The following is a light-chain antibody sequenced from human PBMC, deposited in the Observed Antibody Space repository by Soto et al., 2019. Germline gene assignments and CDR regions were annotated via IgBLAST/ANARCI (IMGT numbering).Light chain of an antibody. V-gene: IGKV3-20*01. J-gene: IGKJ2*01. CDR2: GAS. CDR1: QSVSSSY. CDR3: QQYGSSPPYT. Sequence: EIVLTQSPGTLSLSPGERATLSCSASQSVSSSYLAWYQQKPGQAPRLVIYGASSRATGIPDRFSGSGSGTDFTLTISSLEPEDFAVYYCQQYGSSPPYTFGQGTKLEIK.